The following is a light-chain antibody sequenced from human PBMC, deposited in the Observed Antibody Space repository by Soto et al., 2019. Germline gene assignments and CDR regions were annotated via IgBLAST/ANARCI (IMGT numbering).Light chain of an antibody. CDR1: SSDLGSYDL. Sequence: QSALTQPASVSGSPGQSITISCTGTSSDLGSYDLVSWYQQHPGKAPKLILFEGRKRPSGVSNRFSGSKSTYTASLTISGLQADDEADYYCSSYAGSSTWVFGGGTKLTVL. V-gene: IGLV2-23*01. CDR3: SSYAGSSTWV. J-gene: IGLJ3*02. CDR2: EGR.